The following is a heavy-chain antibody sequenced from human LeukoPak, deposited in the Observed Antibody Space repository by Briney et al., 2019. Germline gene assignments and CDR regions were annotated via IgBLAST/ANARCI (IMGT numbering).Heavy chain of an antibody. CDR3: AKDRGSSSVFDY. CDR2: ISGSGGST. J-gene: IGHJ4*02. D-gene: IGHD2-15*01. CDR1: GFTFSSYW. V-gene: IGHV3-23*01. Sequence: GGSLRLSCAASGFTFSSYWMSWVRQAPGKGLEWVSAISGSGGSTYYADSVKGRFTISRDNSKNTLYLQMNSLRAEDTAVYYCAKDRGSSSVFDYWGQGTLVTVSS.